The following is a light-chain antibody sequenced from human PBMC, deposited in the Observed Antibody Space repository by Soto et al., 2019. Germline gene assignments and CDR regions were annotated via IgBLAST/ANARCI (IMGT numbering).Light chain of an antibody. Sequence: SYELTQPPSVSVAPGETATINCGGNNIGTKSVQWYQQKPGQAPVLVIYHDSDRPSGIPEQFSGSNSGNTATLTISRVEAGDEADYYCQVWDTNSDHVVFGGGTQLTVL. CDR2: HDS. V-gene: IGLV3-21*01. J-gene: IGLJ2*01. CDR3: QVWDTNSDHVV. CDR1: NIGTKS.